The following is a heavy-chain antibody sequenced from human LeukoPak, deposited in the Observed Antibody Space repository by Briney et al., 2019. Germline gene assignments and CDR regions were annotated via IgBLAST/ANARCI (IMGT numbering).Heavy chain of an antibody. J-gene: IGHJ4*02. CDR2: ISYDGNSK. CDR3: AKWPDYGSGSSLDY. Sequence: GRSLRLSCAASGFSFNKHAMYWVRQASGKGLEWVADISYDGNSKYYADSVKGRFTISRDNSKNTLYLQMNSLRVEDTAVYFCAKWPDYGSGSSLDYWGQGTLVTVSS. CDR1: GFSFNKHA. D-gene: IGHD3-10*01. V-gene: IGHV3-30-3*02.